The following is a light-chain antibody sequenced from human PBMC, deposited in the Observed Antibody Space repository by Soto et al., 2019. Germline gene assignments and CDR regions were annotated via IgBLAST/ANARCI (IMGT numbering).Light chain of an antibody. CDR1: QTISSW. J-gene: IGKJ5*01. CDR3: QQYNSYRA. V-gene: IGKV1-5*03. CDR2: KAS. Sequence: DIQMTQSPSTLSGSVGDRVTITCRASQTISSWLAWYQQKPGKAPKLLISKASNLESGVPSRFSGSGSGTEFTLTISSLQPDDFATYYCQQYNSYRAFGQGTRLENK.